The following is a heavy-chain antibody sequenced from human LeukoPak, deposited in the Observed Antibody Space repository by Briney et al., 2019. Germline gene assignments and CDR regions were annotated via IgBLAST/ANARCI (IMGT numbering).Heavy chain of an antibody. CDR1: GFTFSSYA. CDR2: ISYDGSNK. D-gene: IGHD5-24*01. J-gene: IGHJ4*02. CDR3: ARSVEMATIGGY. Sequence: GRSLRLSCAASGFTFSSYAMHWVRQAPGKGLEWVAVISYDGSNKYYADSVKGRFTISRDNSKNTLYLQMNSLRAEDTAVYYCARSVEMATIGGYWGQGTLVTVSS. V-gene: IGHV3-30-3*01.